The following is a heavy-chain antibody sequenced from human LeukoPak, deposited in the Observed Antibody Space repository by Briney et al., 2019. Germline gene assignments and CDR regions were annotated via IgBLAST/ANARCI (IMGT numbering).Heavy chain of an antibody. CDR1: GDSIFTTRYH. D-gene: IGHD2-2*01. CDR2: ITYSGDT. J-gene: IGHJ5*02. Sequence: SETLSLTCTVTGDSIFTTRYHWGWIRQPPGKGLEWIGSITYSGDTYENPSLESRVIISVDTSKNQFSLKLNSVTAADTAVYYCARRLTQYDCFDPWGQGILVTVSS. CDR3: ARRLTQYDCFDP. V-gene: IGHV4-39*01.